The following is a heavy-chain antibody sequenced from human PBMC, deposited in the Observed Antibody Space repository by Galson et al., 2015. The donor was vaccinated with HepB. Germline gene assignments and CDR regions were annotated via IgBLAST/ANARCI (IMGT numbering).Heavy chain of an antibody. J-gene: IGHJ4*02. CDR2: ISSSTIYT. Sequence: SLRLSCAASGLTFSDYYMRWIRQAPGKGLEWISYISSSTIYTNYADSVKGRFTISRDNAKNSLYLQMNSLRAEDTAAYYCARDPGGEYFDYWGQGTLVTVSS. V-gene: IGHV3-11*06. CDR1: GLTFSDYY. CDR3: ARDPGGEYFDY. D-gene: IGHD6-25*01.